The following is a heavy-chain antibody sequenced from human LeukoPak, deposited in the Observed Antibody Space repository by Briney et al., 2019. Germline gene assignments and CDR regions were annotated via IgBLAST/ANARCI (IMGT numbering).Heavy chain of an antibody. D-gene: IGHD5-12*01. CDR3: ARCGGFDYLDDY. CDR2: INHSGNT. Sequence: SETLSLTCAVYGGTFSDYYWTWIRQPPGKGLEWIGEINHSGNTKYNPSLKTRVTISLHTSKNQFSLKMSSVTAADTSVYYCARCGGFDYLDDYWGQGTLVAVSS. J-gene: IGHJ4*02. CDR1: GGTFSDYY. V-gene: IGHV4-34*01.